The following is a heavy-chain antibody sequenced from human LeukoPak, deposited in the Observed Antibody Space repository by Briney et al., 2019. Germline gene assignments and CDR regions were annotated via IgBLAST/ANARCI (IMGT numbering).Heavy chain of an antibody. D-gene: IGHD5-18*01. Sequence: GGALRLSCAASGFTFDAYAMHWVRQAPGKGLECVSVIRGGGAVAFYADSVKGRFTISRDNSRNTVYLHMNSLTADDTAVYYCGKSSSSYGNDALDIWGQGTMVTVSS. CDR1: GFTFDAYA. J-gene: IGHJ3*02. CDR3: GKSSSSYGNDALDI. CDR2: IRGGGAVA. V-gene: IGHV3-23*01.